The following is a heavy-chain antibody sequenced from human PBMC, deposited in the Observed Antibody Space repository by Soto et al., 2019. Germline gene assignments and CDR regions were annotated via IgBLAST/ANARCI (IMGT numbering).Heavy chain of an antibody. V-gene: IGHV4-4*02. D-gene: IGHD3-10*01. J-gene: IGHJ3*02. Sequence: QVQLQESGPGLVKHSGTLSLTYAVSSGSISSSNWWRWVRQPPGKGLEWIGEIYHSGSTNYNPSLKSRVTISVDKSKNQFSLKLSSVTAADTAVYYCARGARGPGSYYNEGRIAFYIWGQGTMVTVSS. CDR2: IYHSGST. CDR1: SGSISSSNW. CDR3: ARGARGPGSYYNEGRIAFYI.